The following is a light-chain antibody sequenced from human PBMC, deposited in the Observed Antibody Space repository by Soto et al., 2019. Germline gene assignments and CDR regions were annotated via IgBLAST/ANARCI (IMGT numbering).Light chain of an antibody. Sequence: QSALTQPASVSGSPGQSITISCTGPSSDVGGYNYVSWYQQHPVKAPKLMIYEVSNRPSGVSNRFSGSKSGNTASLTISGLHAEDEAYYYCSSYTSSSTLVFGGGTKLTGL. J-gene: IGLJ2*01. CDR1: SSDVGGYNY. CDR2: EVS. CDR3: SSYTSSSTLV. V-gene: IGLV2-14*01.